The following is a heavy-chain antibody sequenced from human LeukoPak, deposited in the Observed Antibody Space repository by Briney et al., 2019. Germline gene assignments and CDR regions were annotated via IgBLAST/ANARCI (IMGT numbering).Heavy chain of an antibody. CDR3: ARGTSHYDSSGYYRDFDY. V-gene: IGHV4-34*01. Sequence: SETLSLTCAVSGGSFSGYYWTWIRQPPGKGLEWIGEINHSGSTNHNPSLKSRVTISVDTSKNQFSLKLSSVTAADTAVYYCARGTSHYDSSGYYRDFDYWGQGTLVTVSS. CDR2: INHSGST. D-gene: IGHD3-22*01. J-gene: IGHJ4*02. CDR1: GGSFSGYY.